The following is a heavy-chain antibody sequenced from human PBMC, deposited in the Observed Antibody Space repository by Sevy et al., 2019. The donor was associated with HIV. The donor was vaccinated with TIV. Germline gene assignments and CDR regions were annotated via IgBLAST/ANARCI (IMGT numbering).Heavy chain of an antibody. D-gene: IGHD5-18*01. CDR2: IYPGDSDT. CDR3: ARHVLERGYSYGYIGNRPGHDAFDI. Sequence: GESLKISCKGSGYSFTSYWIGWVRQMPGKGLEWMGIIYPGDSDTRYSPSFQGQVTISADKSISTAYLQWSSLKASDTAMYYCARHVLERGYSYGYIGNRPGHDAFDIWGQGTMVTVSS. J-gene: IGHJ3*02. V-gene: IGHV5-51*01. CDR1: GYSFTSYW.